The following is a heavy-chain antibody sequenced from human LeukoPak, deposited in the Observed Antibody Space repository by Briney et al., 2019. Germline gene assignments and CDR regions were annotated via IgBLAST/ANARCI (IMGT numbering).Heavy chain of an antibody. V-gene: IGHV1-2*02. Sequence: ASVKVSCKPSGYTFIDHYLHWVRQAPGQRLESVVWIDPDTCYTNYPQKFQVRLTMTRDTSSSTAYMELNRLRSDDTAVYYCARAGHNSDSGGYDFWGLGTLVTVSS. J-gene: IGHJ4*02. CDR1: GYTFIDHY. CDR2: IDPDTCYT. CDR3: ARAGHNSDSGGYDF. D-gene: IGHD3-22*01.